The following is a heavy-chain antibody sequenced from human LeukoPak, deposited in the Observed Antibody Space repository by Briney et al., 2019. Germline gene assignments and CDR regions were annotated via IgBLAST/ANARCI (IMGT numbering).Heavy chain of an antibody. J-gene: IGHJ5*02. D-gene: IGHD6-13*01. CDR3: AREGTAATATSNWFDP. V-gene: IGHV5-51*01. CDR1: GYTFTAYW. Sequence: GESLNIACKASGYTFTAYWIAWVRQMPGKGLEWMGIIYSADSDTRYSPSFQGQVTISADESRSTAYLHWSSLKASDTATYYCAREGTAATATSNWFDPWG. CDR2: IYSADSDT.